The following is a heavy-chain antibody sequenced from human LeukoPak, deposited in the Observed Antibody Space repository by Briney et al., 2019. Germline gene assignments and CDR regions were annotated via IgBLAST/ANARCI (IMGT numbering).Heavy chain of an antibody. CDR3: ARGSYSSSWYFSY. Sequence: PSETLSLTCPVAAGSLSSYYWSWIRQPPGKGLEWVGYIYYSGSTNYNPSLKSRATISVDTPKNQFSLKLSSVTAADTAVYYCARGSYSSSWYFSYWGQGTLVTVSP. CDR1: AGSLSSYY. J-gene: IGHJ4*02. V-gene: IGHV4-59*01. CDR2: IYYSGST. D-gene: IGHD6-13*01.